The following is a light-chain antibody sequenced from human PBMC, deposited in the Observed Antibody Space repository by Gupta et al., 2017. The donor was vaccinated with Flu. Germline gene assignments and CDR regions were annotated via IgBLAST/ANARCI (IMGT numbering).Light chain of an antibody. V-gene: IGLV1-44*01. CDR2: GTD. J-gene: IGLJ1*01. Sequence: QSVLAQPPSASGTPGPTVAISCSGSRSNIGSKVVNWYQEVPGTAPKLLIYGTDRRHSGAPDRFSGSKSGTSASLAIGGLQSEDEADYYCAAWDDSLNGHYVFGTGTKVTDL. CDR1: RSNIGSKV. CDR3: AAWDDSLNGHYV.